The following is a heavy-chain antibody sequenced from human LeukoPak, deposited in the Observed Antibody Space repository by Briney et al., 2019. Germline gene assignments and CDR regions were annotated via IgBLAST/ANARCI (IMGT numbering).Heavy chain of an antibody. CDR2: IRSKGYGGTT. J-gene: IGHJ4*02. Sequence: GGSLRLSCSASGFTFGDHAMSWVRQAPGKGLEWVGFIRSKGYGGTTEYAASVEGRFSLSRDDSKSFVYLQMSSLKTEDTAVCYCTRVRSGNDFDYWGQGTLVTVSS. CDR3: TRVRSGNDFDY. CDR1: GFTFGDHA. D-gene: IGHD3-10*01. V-gene: IGHV3-49*04.